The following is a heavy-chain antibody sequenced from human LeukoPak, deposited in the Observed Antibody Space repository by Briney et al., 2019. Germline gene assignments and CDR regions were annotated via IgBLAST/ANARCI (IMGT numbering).Heavy chain of an antibody. Sequence: GGSLRLSCVGSGFAFNAYTITWVRQAPGKGLEWVSSITSTSAYRQYGDSVRGRFTISRDNTKNSVYLQVDSLGAEDTAVYHCARVTMGATTLNYYYFFMDVWGKGTTVTVSS. D-gene: IGHD1-26*01. CDR3: ARVTMGATTLNYYYFFMDV. CDR2: ITSTSAYR. CDR1: GFAFNAYT. V-gene: IGHV3-21*01. J-gene: IGHJ6*03.